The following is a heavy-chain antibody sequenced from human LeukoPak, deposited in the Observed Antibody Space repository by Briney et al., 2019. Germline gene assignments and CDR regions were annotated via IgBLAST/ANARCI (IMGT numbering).Heavy chain of an antibody. CDR2: IYYSGST. D-gene: IGHD1-7*01. V-gene: IGHV4-59*01. CDR1: GGSISSYY. J-gene: IGHJ4*02. Sequence: RPSETLSLTCTVSGGSISSYYWSWIRQPPGKGLEWIGYIYYSGSTNYNPSLKSRVTISVDTSKNQFSLKLSSVTAADTAVYYCARRSGTVFDYWGQGTLVTVSS. CDR3: ARRSGTVFDY.